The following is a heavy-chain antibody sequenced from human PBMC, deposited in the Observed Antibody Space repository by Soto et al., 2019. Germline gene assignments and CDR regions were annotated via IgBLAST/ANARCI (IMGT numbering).Heavy chain of an antibody. Sequence: SSETLSLTCTVSGGSISSSRCHWGWIRQPPGKVLEWIASIKYSGTTFYNPSLKSRVTLSLDTSNNQFSLKLSSVTAADTAVYYCERGSTGYTSSWYRYWGQGTLVTVSS. CDR2: IKYSGTT. D-gene: IGHD6-13*01. V-gene: IGHV4-39*01. CDR3: ERGSTGYTSSWYRY. J-gene: IGHJ4*02. CDR1: GGSISSSRCH.